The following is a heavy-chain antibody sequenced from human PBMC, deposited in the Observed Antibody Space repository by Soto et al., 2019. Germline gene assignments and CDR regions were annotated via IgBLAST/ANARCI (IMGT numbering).Heavy chain of an antibody. D-gene: IGHD6-19*01. CDR3: ARGGYSSGWYGRNWFDP. J-gene: IGHJ5*02. Sequence: QVQLVQSGAEVKKPGSSVKVSCKASGGTFSSYAISWVRQAPGQGLEWMGGIIPIFGTANYAQKFQGRVTITADESTSTAYMERSSLRSEDTAVYYCARGGYSSGWYGRNWFDPWGQGTLVTVSS. CDR2: IIPIFGTA. CDR1: GGTFSSYA. V-gene: IGHV1-69*01.